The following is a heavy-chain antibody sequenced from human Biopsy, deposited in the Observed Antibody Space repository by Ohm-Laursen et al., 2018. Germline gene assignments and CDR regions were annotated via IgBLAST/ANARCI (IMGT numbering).Heavy chain of an antibody. CDR1: GYNFGNYY. CDR2: VNPVAEAT. V-gene: IGHV1-46*01. D-gene: IGHD2-21*01. Sequence: ASSVKVSCKPSGYNFGNYYINWVRKVPGQGLEWLGVVNPVAEATMYAQKFQDRITLTRDASTNTVYMDLTSLTSEDTAVYYCARESPLRLGVCGAIRCFKEVFGMDVWGQGTTVIVS. CDR3: ARESPLRLGVCGAIRCFKEVFGMDV. J-gene: IGHJ6*02.